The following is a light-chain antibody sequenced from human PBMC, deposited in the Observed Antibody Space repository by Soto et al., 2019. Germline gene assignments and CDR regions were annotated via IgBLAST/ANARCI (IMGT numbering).Light chain of an antibody. V-gene: IGKV1D-12*01. CDR3: QQAYSFPFN. J-gene: IGKJ5*01. CDR1: QDIAAY. CDR2: AAS. Sequence: DIQVTQSPSSVSASVGDRVTITCRASQDIAAYLAWYQHKPGRAPELLIHAASSLQSGVPSRFSGSGSGTDFTLTINSLQPEDFATYYCQQAYSFPFNFGQGTRLEIK.